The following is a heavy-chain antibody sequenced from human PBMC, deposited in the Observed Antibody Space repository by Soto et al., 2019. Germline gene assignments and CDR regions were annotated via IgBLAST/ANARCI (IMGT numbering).Heavy chain of an antibody. CDR1: GFTFSSYE. V-gene: IGHV3-48*03. CDR3: ARDPTYYYDSSGYRPLDY. D-gene: IGHD3-22*01. J-gene: IGHJ4*02. CDR2: ISSSGSTI. Sequence: EVQLVESGGGLVQPGGSLRLSCAASGFTFSSYEMNWVRQAPGKGLEWVSCISSSGSTIYYADSVKGRFTISRDNAKNSLYLQMNSLRAEDTAVYYCARDPTYYYDSSGYRPLDYWGQGTLVTVSS.